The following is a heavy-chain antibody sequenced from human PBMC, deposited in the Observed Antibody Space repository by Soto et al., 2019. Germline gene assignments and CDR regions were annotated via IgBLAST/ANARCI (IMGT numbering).Heavy chain of an antibody. D-gene: IGHD6-13*01. CDR3: ARGGGSIAAAGTWWGAINWFDP. J-gene: IGHJ5*02. CDR1: GGSFSGYY. Sequence: PSETLSLTCAVYGGSFSGYYWSWIRQPPGKGLEWIGEINHSGSTNYNPSLKSRVTISVDTSKNQFSLKLSSVTAADTAVYYCARGGGSIAAAGTWWGAINWFDPWGQGTLVTVSS. V-gene: IGHV4-34*01. CDR2: INHSGST.